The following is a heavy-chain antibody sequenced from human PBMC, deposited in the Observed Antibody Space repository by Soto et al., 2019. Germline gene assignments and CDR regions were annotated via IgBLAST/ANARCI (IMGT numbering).Heavy chain of an antibody. Sequence: SETLSLTCAVYGGSFSGYYWSWIRQHPGKGLEWIGYIYYSGSTYYNPSLKSRVTISVDTSKNQFSLKLSSVTAADTAVYYCARDRRIYDSSGYSQYYFDYWGQGTLVTVSS. CDR1: GGSFSGYY. V-gene: IGHV4-31*11. J-gene: IGHJ4*02. CDR3: ARDRRIYDSSGYSQYYFDY. D-gene: IGHD3-22*01. CDR2: IYYSGST.